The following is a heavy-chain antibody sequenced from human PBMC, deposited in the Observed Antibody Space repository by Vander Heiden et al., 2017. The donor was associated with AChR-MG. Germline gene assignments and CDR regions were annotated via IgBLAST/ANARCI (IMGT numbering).Heavy chain of an antibody. CDR1: GFTFSNAW. D-gene: IGHD1-1*01. CDR2: IKSKTDGGTT. CDR3: TTVGTRGPIRYYYYMDV. J-gene: IGHJ6*03. V-gene: IGHV3-15*01. Sequence: EVQLVESGGGLVKPGGSLRLSCAASGFTFSNAWMSWVRQAPGKGLEWVGRIKSKTDGGTTDYAAPVKGRFTISRDDSKNTLYLQMNSLKTEDTAVYYCTTVGTRGPIRYYYYMDVWGKGTTVTVSS.